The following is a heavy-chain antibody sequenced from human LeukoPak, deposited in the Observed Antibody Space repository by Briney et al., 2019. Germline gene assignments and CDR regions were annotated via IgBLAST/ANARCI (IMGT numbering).Heavy chain of an antibody. V-gene: IGHV3-21*01. D-gene: IGHD6-6*01. CDR3: SRGGSSSGDGLDY. CDR1: GFTFSSYS. J-gene: IGHJ4*02. CDR2: ISSSSGNI. Sequence: PGGSLRLPCAASGFTFSSYSMNWVRQAPGKGLEWVSSISSSSGNIYYADSVKGRFTISRDNAKNLLYLQMNSLRAEDTAVYYCSRGGSSSGDGLDYWGQGTLVTVSS.